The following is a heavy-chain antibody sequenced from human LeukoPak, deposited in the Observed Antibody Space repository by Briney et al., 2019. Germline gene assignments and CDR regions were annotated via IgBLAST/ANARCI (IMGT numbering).Heavy chain of an antibody. J-gene: IGHJ4*02. CDR2: ILFDGSRE. Sequence: PGRSLRLSCAAPGFTFRSYAMHWVRQAPGKGLGRVAVILFDGSREYYAKSAKGRFTISRDNSKSTLYLQMNSLRPEDTAVYYCARVCSSGSFLMALGYWGQGTLATVSS. D-gene: IGHD3-10*01. CDR1: GFTFRSYA. V-gene: IGHV3-30*04. CDR3: ARVCSSGSFLMALGY.